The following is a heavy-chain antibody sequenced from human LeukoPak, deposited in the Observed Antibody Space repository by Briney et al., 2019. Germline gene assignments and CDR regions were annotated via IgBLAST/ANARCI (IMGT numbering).Heavy chain of an antibody. CDR1: GGSISTYY. J-gene: IGHJ2*01. CDR2: IYYSGST. D-gene: IGHD3-22*01. CDR3: ARVVDYYDSSGYHWYFDL. Sequence: SETLSLTCTVSGGSISTYYWSWIRQPPGKGLEWIGCIYYSGSTNYNPSLKSRVTISVDTSKNQFSLKLSSVTAADTAVYYCARVVDYYDSSGYHWYFDLWGRGTLVTVSS. V-gene: IGHV4-59*01.